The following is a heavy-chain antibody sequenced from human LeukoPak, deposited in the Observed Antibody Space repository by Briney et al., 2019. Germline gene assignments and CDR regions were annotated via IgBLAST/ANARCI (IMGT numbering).Heavy chain of an antibody. Sequence: SETLSLTCTVSGGSISSYYWSWLRQPPGKGLEWIGYIYYSGSTNYNPSLKSRVTISVDTSKNQFSLKLSSVTAADTAVYYCARDSKENWFDPWGQGTLVTVSS. V-gene: IGHV4-59*01. D-gene: IGHD3-3*02. CDR2: IYYSGST. J-gene: IGHJ5*02. CDR1: GGSISSYY. CDR3: ARDSKENWFDP.